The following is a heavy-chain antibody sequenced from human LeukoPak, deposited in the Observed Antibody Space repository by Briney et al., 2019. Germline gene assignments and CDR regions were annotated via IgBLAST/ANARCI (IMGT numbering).Heavy chain of an antibody. CDR2: IYSGGST. Sequence: GVSLRLSCAASGFTVSSNYTSWVRQAPGKGLEWVSVIYSGGSTYYADSVKGRFTISRDNSKNTLYLQMNSLRAEDTAVYYCAREGGDLLGETAPRDYYYYGMDVWGQGTTVTVSS. V-gene: IGHV3-66*01. CDR3: AREGGDLLGETAPRDYYYYGMDV. CDR1: GFTVSSNY. J-gene: IGHJ6*02. D-gene: IGHD5-18*01.